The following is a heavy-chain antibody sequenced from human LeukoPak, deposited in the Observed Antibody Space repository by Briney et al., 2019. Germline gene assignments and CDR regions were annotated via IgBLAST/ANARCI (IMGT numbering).Heavy chain of an antibody. CDR3: AKDRVAGRGDY. CDR1: GFTFSSYG. J-gene: IGHJ4*02. Sequence: PGRSLRLSCAASGFTFSSYGVHWVRQAPGKGLEWVAVISYDGSNKYYADSVKGRFTISRDNSKNTLYLQMNSLRAEDTAVYYCAKDRVAGRGDYWGQGTLVTVSS. V-gene: IGHV3-30*18. D-gene: IGHD6-19*01. CDR2: ISYDGSNK.